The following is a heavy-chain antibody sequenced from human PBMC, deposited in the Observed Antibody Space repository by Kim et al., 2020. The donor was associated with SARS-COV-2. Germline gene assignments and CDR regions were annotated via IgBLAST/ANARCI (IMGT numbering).Heavy chain of an antibody. V-gene: IGHV3-15*01. D-gene: IGHD5-12*01. CDR1: GFTFTNAW. CDR3: MSWSPVFTGYETAV. J-gene: IGHJ6*02. Sequence: GGSLRLSCTVSGFTFTNAWMNWVRQAPGKGLEWVGRIKKKTDGGTADYAAPVKGRFTISRDDSENTVYLQMDGLKTEDTAVYYCMSWSPVFTGYETAVWGRGTTVTVSS. CDR2: IKKKTDGGTA.